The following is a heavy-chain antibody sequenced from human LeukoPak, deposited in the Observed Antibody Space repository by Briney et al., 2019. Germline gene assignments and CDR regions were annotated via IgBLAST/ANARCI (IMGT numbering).Heavy chain of an antibody. D-gene: IGHD2-2*02. CDR2: IYTSGST. CDR3: ARPYGSCSGASCYNYFDY. V-gene: IGHV4-4*07. J-gene: IGHJ4*02. CDR1: GGSISSYY. Sequence: SETLSLTCAVSGGSISSYYWSWIRQPAGKGLEWIGRIYTSGSTNYNPSLKSRVTMSVDTSKNQFSLKLSSVTAADTAVYYCARPYGSCSGASCYNYFDYWGQGTLVTVSS.